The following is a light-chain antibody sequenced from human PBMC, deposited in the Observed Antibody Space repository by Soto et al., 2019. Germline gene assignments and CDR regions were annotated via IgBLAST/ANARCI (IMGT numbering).Light chain of an antibody. Sequence: QSVLTQPRSVSGSPGQSVTISCTGTSSDVGTYNFVSWYQQHPGKAPKFMIYDVTKRPSGVPDRFSGSKSGNTASLTISGLQAEDEADYYCCSYVGSYTSYVFGTGTNLTVL. CDR2: DVT. CDR1: SSDVGTYNF. CDR3: CSYVGSYTSYV. V-gene: IGLV2-11*01. J-gene: IGLJ1*01.